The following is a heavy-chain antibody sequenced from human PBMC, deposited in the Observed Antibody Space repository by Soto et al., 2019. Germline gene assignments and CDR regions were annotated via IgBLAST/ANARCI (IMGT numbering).Heavy chain of an antibody. Sequence: QVQLVESGGGVVQPGRSLQLSCAASGFTFSSFGMQWVRQAPGKGLEWVAVISYEAKNKYYADSVKGRFTISRDNSRNTLYLQMNSLRAEDTAVYYCAKEATPKVAHPFDDWGQGTLVAVSS. CDR1: GFTFSSFG. CDR2: ISYEAKNK. V-gene: IGHV3-30*18. CDR3: AKEATPKVAHPFDD. J-gene: IGHJ4*02.